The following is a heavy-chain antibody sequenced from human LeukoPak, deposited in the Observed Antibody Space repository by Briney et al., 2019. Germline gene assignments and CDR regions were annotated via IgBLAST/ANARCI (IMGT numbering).Heavy chain of an antibody. V-gene: IGHV3-30*04. Sequence: GGSLRLSCAASGFTFSSYAMHWVRQAPGKGLEWVAVISYDGSNKYYADSVKGRFTISRDNSKNTLYLQMNSLRAEDTAVYYCARIFYYDSSGYNLKPFDYWGQGTLVTVSS. D-gene: IGHD3-22*01. CDR2: ISYDGSNK. J-gene: IGHJ4*02. CDR1: GFTFSSYA. CDR3: ARIFYYDSSGYNLKPFDY.